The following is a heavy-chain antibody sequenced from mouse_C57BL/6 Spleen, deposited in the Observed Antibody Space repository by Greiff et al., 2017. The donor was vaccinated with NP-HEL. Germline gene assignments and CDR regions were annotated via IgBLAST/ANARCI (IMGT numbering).Heavy chain of an antibody. D-gene: IGHD2-4*01. V-gene: IGHV5-4*01. Sequence: DVMLVESGGGLVKPGGSLKLSCAASGFTFSSYAMSWVRQTPEKRLEWVATISDGGSYTYYPDNVKGRFTISRDNAKNNLYLQMSHLKSEDTAMYYCARDGDDYDWYFDVWGTGTTVTVSS. J-gene: IGHJ1*03. CDR2: ISDGGSYT. CDR3: ARDGDDYDWYFDV. CDR1: GFTFSSYA.